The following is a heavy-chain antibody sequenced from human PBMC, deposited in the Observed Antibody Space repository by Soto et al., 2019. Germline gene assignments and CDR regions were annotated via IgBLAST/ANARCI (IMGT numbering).Heavy chain of an antibody. Sequence: GGSLRLSCAASGFSLSSFGLHCVRQAPGKGLEWVAVVWYDGLNAYYADSVKGRFTISRDDSKNTLYLQMNSLRAEDTAVYYCAKDADRDFDSSAYGGNYCDYWGQGT. CDR3: AKDADRDFDSSAYGGNYCDY. CDR2: VWYDGLNA. J-gene: IGHJ4*02. V-gene: IGHV3-33*06. D-gene: IGHD3-22*01. CDR1: GFSLSSFG.